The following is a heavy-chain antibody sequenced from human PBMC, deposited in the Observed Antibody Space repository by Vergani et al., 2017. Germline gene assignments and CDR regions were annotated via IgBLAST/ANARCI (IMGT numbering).Heavy chain of an antibody. V-gene: IGHV7-4-1*02. CDR1: GYTFTSYA. CDR3: ARERRVVIHRINYYYYYGMDV. CDR2: INTNTGNP. Sequence: QVQLVQSGSELKKPGASVKVSCKASGYTFTSYAMNWVRQAPGQGLEWMGWINTNTGNPTYAQGFTGRFVFSLDTSVSTAYLQISSLKAEDTAVYYCARERRVVIHRINYYYYYGMDVWSQGTTVTVSS. J-gene: IGHJ6*02. D-gene: IGHD2-21*01.